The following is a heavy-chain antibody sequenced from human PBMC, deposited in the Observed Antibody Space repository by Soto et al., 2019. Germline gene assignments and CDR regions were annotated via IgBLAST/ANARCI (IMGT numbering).Heavy chain of an antibody. CDR3: AHTRLPNEYNWFDP. Sequence: QITLKESGPTLVKPTQTLTLTCTFSGFSLSTSGVGVGWIRQPPGKALEWLALIYWDDDKRYSPSLKSRLTLTKDTFKNQVVLTMTNMDPVDTATYYCAHTRLPNEYNWFDPWGQGTLVTVSS. CDR1: GFSLSTSGVG. D-gene: IGHD2-8*01. CDR2: IYWDDDK. J-gene: IGHJ5*02. V-gene: IGHV2-5*02.